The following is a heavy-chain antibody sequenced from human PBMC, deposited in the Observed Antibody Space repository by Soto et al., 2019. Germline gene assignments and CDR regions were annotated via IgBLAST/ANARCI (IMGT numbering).Heavy chain of an antibody. V-gene: IGHV3-73*01. D-gene: IGHD2-15*01. Sequence: PGESLKISCAASGFTFRGSAMHWVRQASGKGLEWVGRIRTKANSYATAYAASVQGRFTISRDDSKSTAYLQMNSLKTEDTAVYYCTGSLLAYCSGGKCHTDYYYYGMDVWGPGTAVT. CDR3: TGSLLAYCSGGKCHTDYYYYGMDV. CDR1: GFTFRGSA. J-gene: IGHJ6*02. CDR2: IRTKANSYAT.